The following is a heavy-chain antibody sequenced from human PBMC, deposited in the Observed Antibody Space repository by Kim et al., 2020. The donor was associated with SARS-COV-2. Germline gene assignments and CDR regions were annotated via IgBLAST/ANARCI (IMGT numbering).Heavy chain of an antibody. CDR2: ISWNSGSI. CDR3: ATGAVAAEYHYYGMDL. CDR1: GFTFDDYA. Sequence: GGSLRLSCAASGFTFDDYAMHWVRQAPGKGLEWVSGISWNSGSIGYADSVKGRFTISSDNAKNSLYLQMNSLRAEDTALYYCATGAVAAEYHYYGMDLWGQGTTLTVSS. V-gene: IGHV3-9*01. J-gene: IGHJ6*02. D-gene: IGHD6-19*01.